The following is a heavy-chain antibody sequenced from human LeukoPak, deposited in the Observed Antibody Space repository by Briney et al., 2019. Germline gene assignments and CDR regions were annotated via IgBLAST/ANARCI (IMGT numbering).Heavy chain of an antibody. CDR1: GYSFTAHW. D-gene: IGHD6-19*01. V-gene: IGHV5-51*01. J-gene: IGHJ6*02. CDR3: AKSIAVADVYHVMDV. CDR2: IYPGDSDT. Sequence: GESLKISCKGSGYSFTAHWIGWVRQMPGKGLEWMGIIYPGDSDTRYSPSFQGQVTISADKSISTAYLQWSSLKASDTAIYYCAKSIAVADVYHVMDVWGQGTTVTVSS.